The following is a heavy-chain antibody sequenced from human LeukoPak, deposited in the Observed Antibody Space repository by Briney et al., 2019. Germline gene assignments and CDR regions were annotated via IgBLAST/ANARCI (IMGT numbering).Heavy chain of an antibody. D-gene: IGHD1-26*01. CDR3: ARDSSGSYQD. CDR1: GYTFTSYD. V-gene: IGHV1-2*02. Sequence: ASVKVSCKASGYTFTSYDINWVRQAPGQGLEWMGWINPNSGGTNYAQKFQGRVTMTRDTSISTAYMELSRLRSDDTAVYYCARDSSGSYQDWGQGTLVTVSS. J-gene: IGHJ4*02. CDR2: INPNSGGT.